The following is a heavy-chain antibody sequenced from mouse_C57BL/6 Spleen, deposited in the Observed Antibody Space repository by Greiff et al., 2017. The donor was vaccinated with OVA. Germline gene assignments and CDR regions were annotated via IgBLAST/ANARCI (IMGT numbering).Heavy chain of an antibody. CDR2: IHPSDSDT. Sequence: QVQLKQPGAELVKPGASVKVSCKASGYTFTSYWMHWVKQRPGQGLEWIGRIHPSDSDTNYNQKFKGKATLTVDKASSTAYMQLSSLTSEDSAIYYCAIVDYYAFDYWGQGTTLTVSS. CDR1: GYTFTSYW. J-gene: IGHJ2*01. D-gene: IGHD1-1*01. V-gene: IGHV1-74*01. CDR3: AIVDYYAFDY.